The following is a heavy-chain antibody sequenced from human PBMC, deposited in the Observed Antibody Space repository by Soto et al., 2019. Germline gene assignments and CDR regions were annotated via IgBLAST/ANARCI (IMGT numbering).Heavy chain of an antibody. CDR1: GFTFSSYA. CDR2: MSYDGSKK. V-gene: IGHV3-30-3*01. J-gene: IGHJ4*02. Sequence: QVQLVESGGGVVQPGRSLRLSCAASGFTFSSYAMHWVRRAPGKGLEWMAGMSYDGSKKYYADSVKGRFTISRDNSQNTLYLQMNSLRPEDTALSSCDRDGGAYWGQGTLVIVSS. CDR3: DRDGGAY. D-gene: IGHD3-16*01.